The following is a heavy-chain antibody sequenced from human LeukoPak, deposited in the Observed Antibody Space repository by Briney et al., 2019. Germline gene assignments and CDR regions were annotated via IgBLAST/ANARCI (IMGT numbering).Heavy chain of an antibody. D-gene: IGHD1-26*01. CDR3: AREKQSGGTPFDY. CDR2: VADDEKTI. V-gene: IGHV3-30*04. J-gene: IGHJ4*02. Sequence: GGSLRLSRVASGFTFTGHSMHWVRQAPGKGREGVAVVADDEKTIFYADSLKGRFTVSRDNSKNTVYLQMNSLRDEDTAVYYCAREKQSGGTPFDYWGQGSLVTVSS. CDR1: GFTFTGHS.